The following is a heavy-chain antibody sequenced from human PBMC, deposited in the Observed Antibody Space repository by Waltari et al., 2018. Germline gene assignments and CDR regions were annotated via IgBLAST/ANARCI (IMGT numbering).Heavy chain of an antibody. CDR1: GYTFTGYY. Sequence: QVQLVQSGAEVKKPGASVKVSCKASGYTFTGYYMHWVRQAPGQGLEWMGRINPNSGGTNYAQKFQGRVTRTRDTSISTAYMELSRLRSDDTAVYYCARDRRGSSSSGYYYYMDVWGKGTTVTVSS. CDR2: INPNSGGT. D-gene: IGHD6-6*01. J-gene: IGHJ6*03. V-gene: IGHV1-2*06. CDR3: ARDRRGSSSSGYYYYMDV.